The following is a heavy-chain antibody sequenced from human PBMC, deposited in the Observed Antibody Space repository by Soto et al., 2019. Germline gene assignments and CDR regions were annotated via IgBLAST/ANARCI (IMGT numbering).Heavy chain of an antibody. J-gene: IGHJ4*02. Sequence: GGSLSLSCAASGFTFSSYAMSWVRQAPGKGLEWVSAISGSGGSTYYADSVKGRFTISRDNSKNTLYLQMNSLRAEDTAVYYCAKDTMVRGVIRGYYFDYWGQGTLVTVSS. D-gene: IGHD3-10*01. CDR3: AKDTMVRGVIRGYYFDY. V-gene: IGHV3-23*01. CDR1: GFTFSSYA. CDR2: ISGSGGST.